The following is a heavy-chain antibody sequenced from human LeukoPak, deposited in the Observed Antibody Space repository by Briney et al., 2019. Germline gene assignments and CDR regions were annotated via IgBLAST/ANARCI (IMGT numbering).Heavy chain of an antibody. D-gene: IGHD3-3*01. CDR2: IYYSGST. CDR3: ARYYDFWSGYYFDY. CDR1: GGSISSYY. V-gene: IGHV4-59*01. J-gene: IGHJ4*02. Sequence: SETLSLTCTVSGGSISSYYWSWIRQPPGKGLERIGYIYYSGSTNYNPSLKSRVTISVDTSKNQFSLKLSSVTAADTAVYRCARYYDFWSGYYFDYWGQGTLVTVSS.